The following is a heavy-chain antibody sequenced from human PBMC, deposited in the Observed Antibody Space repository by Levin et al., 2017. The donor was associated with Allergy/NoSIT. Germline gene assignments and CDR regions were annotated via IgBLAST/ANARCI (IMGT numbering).Heavy chain of an antibody. CDR3: ARGRVVKASTRSSREKYYYYGMDG. D-gene: IGHD3-10*01. CDR2: VYNSGST. CDR1: GGSIRSYH. V-gene: IGHV4-59*01. J-gene: IGHJ6*02. Sequence: SQTLSLPCTVSGGSIRSYHWSWIRRPPGKGLEWIGYVYNSGSTGTTNYNPSLKSRVTISLDTSRNQVSLKLSSVTAPDAAVYYCARGRVVKASTRSSREKYYYYGMDGWGQGTTVTVSS.